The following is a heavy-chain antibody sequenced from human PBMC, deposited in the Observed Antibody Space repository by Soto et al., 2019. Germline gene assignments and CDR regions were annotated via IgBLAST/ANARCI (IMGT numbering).Heavy chain of an antibody. Sequence: ASVKVSCKASGYTFTGYYMHWVRQAPGQGLEWMGWINPNSGGTNYAQKFQGWVTMTRDTSISTAYMELSRLRSDDTAVYYCARVGAAGTRHNWFDPWGPGTLVTVSS. V-gene: IGHV1-2*04. CDR1: GYTFTGYY. J-gene: IGHJ5*02. CDR3: ARVGAAGTRHNWFDP. D-gene: IGHD6-13*01. CDR2: INPNSGGT.